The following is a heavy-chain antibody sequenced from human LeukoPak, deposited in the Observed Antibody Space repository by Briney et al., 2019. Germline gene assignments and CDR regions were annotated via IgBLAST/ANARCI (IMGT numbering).Heavy chain of an antibody. Sequence: GGSLRLSCAASGFTSDDYGMNWVRQAPGKGLEWVSSISSSSSYIYYADSVKGRFTISRDNAKNSLYLQMNSLRAEDTAVYYCARVRGGAKDFDYWGQGTLVTVSS. V-gene: IGHV3-21*01. CDR1: GFTSDDYG. CDR2: ISSSSSYI. D-gene: IGHD3-16*01. CDR3: ARVRGGAKDFDY. J-gene: IGHJ4*02.